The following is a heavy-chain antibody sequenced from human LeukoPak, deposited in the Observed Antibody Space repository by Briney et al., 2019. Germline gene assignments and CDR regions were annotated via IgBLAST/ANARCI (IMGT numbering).Heavy chain of an antibody. D-gene: IGHD3-16*02. CDR2: ISSSSGNI. CDR1: GFTFSSYS. J-gene: IGHJ6*03. Sequence: GGSLRLSCAASGFTFSSYSMNWVRKAPGKGLEWVSYISSSSGNIYYADSVKSRFTISRDNAKTSLYLQMNSLRAEDTALYYCARDRGGIGYYMDVWGKGTTVTVSS. CDR3: ARDRGGIGYYMDV. V-gene: IGHV3-48*01.